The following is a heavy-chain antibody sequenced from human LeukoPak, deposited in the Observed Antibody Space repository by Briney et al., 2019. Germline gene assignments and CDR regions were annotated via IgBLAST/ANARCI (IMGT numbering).Heavy chain of an antibody. CDR3: ARGGFSGGILRYFDL. CDR2: IYYSGTT. CDR1: GASFYIYY. J-gene: IGHJ2*01. Sequence: PSETLSLTCTVSGASFYIYYWSWIRQPPGKGRVGIGYIYYSGTTNYNPSLKSRVTISVDTSKNQFSLNLRSVTAADTAVYYCARGGFSGGILRYFDLWGRGALVTVSS. D-gene: IGHD2-15*01. V-gene: IGHV4-59*01.